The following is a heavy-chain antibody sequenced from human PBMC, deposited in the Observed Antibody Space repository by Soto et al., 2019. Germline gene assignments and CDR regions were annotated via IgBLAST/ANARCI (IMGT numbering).Heavy chain of an antibody. CDR3: AKSGREAFDV. CDR2: ISYSGST. V-gene: IGHV4-31*03. J-gene: IGHJ3*01. D-gene: IGHD1-1*01. CDR1: GGSISSDGHY. Sequence: QVQLQESGPGLVKPSQTMSLTCTVSGGSISSDGHYWNWVRQHPEKGLEWIAYISYSGSTFHNPSLKSRVTISTDTSKNQFSLTLSSVTAADTAVYYCAKSGREAFDVWGQGTAVTVSS.